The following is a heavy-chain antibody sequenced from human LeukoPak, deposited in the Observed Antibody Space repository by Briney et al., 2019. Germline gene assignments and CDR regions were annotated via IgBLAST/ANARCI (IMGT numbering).Heavy chain of an antibody. V-gene: IGHV1-8*02. Sequence: ASVKVSCKASGYTFTNYDINWVRQATGQGLEWMGYMNPNSGNTGYAQKFQGRVTMTRDTSISTAYMELSRLRSDDTAVYYCARGRHVSRVVFWFDPWGQGTLVTVSS. CDR3: ARGRHVSRVVFWFDP. CDR1: GYTFTNYD. J-gene: IGHJ5*02. CDR2: MNPNSGNT. D-gene: IGHD2-15*01.